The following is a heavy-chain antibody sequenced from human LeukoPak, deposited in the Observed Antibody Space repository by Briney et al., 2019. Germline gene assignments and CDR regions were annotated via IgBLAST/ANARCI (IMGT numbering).Heavy chain of an antibody. D-gene: IGHD4-23*01. J-gene: IGHJ6*02. Sequence: ASVKVSCKASGYTFTSYDINWVRQATGQGLEWMGWMNPNSGNTGYAQKFQGRVTTTRNTSISTAYMELSGLRSEDTAVYYCARGYGGLYSYYGMDVWGQGTTVTVSS. V-gene: IGHV1-8*01. CDR3: ARGYGGLYSYYGMDV. CDR2: MNPNSGNT. CDR1: GYTFTSYD.